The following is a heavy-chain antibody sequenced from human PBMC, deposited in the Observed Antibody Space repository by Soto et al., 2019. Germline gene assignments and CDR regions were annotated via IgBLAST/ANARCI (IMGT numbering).Heavy chain of an antibody. CDR1: GGSISSGGYY. Sequence: QVQLQESGPGLVKPSQTLSLTCTVSGGSISSGGYYWSWIRQHPGKGLEWIGYIYYSGSTYYNPSLKSRVTISVDTSKNQFSLKLSSVTAADTAVYYCAREGPITRVRGVIPNWFDPWGQGTLVTVSS. V-gene: IGHV4-31*03. J-gene: IGHJ5*02. D-gene: IGHD3-10*01. CDR3: AREGPITRVRGVIPNWFDP. CDR2: IYYSGST.